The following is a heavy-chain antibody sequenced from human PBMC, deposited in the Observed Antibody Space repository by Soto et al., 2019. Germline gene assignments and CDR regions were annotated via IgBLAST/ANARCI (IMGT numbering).Heavy chain of an antibody. J-gene: IGHJ6*02. V-gene: IGHV4-59*08. CDR3: ARQGFGPLRGLVDV. Sequence: QVQLQESGPGLVKPSETLSLSCTVSGGSISSYYWSWFRQSPGKRMEWIGYVHHSWGSSYNPSLRXXAXXPLATSKSPFSLTVTSVTATDTAVYYCARQGFGPLRGLVDVWGQGTTVTVSS. CDR2: VHHSWGS. D-gene: IGHD3-10*01. CDR1: GGSISSYY.